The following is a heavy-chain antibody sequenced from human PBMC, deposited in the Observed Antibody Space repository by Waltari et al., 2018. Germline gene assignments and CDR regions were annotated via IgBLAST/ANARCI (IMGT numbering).Heavy chain of an antibody. D-gene: IGHD5-12*01. J-gene: IGHJ4*02. CDR3: ARGAYEDVDY. V-gene: IGHV3-23*01. CDR1: GFTFSSYA. Sequence: EVQLLESGGGLVQPGGSLRLSCAASGFTFSSYAMSGVRQAPGKGLEWVAASSGSGGSTYDGDSVKGRFTSSRDNSKNTLYLQMNSLRAEDTAVYYCARGAYEDVDYWGQGTLVTVSS. CDR2: SSGSGGST.